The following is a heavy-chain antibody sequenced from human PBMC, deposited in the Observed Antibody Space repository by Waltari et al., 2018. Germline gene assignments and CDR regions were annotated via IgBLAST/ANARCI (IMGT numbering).Heavy chain of an antibody. CDR3: ARDYGSGTYYYMDV. CDR2: MNPTSGST. J-gene: IGHJ6*03. CDR1: GYSFTSYN. D-gene: IGHD3-10*01. V-gene: IGHV1-8*03. Sequence: QVQLVQSGAEVKKPGASVKVSCEASGYSFTSYNINWVRQAAGQGLEWMGWMNPTSGSTGYAQKFQDRVTITRNTSIGTAYMELRSLRSEDTAVYYCARDYGSGTYYYMDVWGKGTTVTVSS.